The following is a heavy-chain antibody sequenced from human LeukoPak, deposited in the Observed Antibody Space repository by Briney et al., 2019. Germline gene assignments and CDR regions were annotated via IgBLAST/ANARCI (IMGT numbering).Heavy chain of an antibody. CDR2: IYHSGST. Sequence: SETLSLTCAVSGYSISSGYYWGWIRQPPGKGLEWIGSIYHSGSTYYNPSLKSRVTISVDTSKNQFSLKLSSVTAADTAVYYCARGVSVVGAAYWGQGTLVTVSS. J-gene: IGHJ4*02. V-gene: IGHV4-38-2*01. CDR1: GYSISSGYY. CDR3: ARGVSVVGAAY. D-gene: IGHD1-26*01.